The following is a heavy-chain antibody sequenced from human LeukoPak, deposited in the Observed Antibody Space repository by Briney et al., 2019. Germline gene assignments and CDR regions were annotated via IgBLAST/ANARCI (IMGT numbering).Heavy chain of an antibody. CDR1: GYTFTGYY. V-gene: IGHV1-2*02. Sequence: GASVKVSCKASGYTFTGYYMHWVRQAPGQGLEWMGWINPNSGGTNYAQKFQGRVTMTRDTSISTAYMELSRLRSDDTAVYYCARAAGAYQQLSPLHYYYYGMDVWGQGTTVTVSS. CDR3: ARAAGAYQQLSPLHYYYYGMDV. J-gene: IGHJ6*02. D-gene: IGHD6-13*01. CDR2: INPNSGGT.